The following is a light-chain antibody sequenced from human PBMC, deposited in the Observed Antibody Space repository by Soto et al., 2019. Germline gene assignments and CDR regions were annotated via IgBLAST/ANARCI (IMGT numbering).Light chain of an antibody. CDR3: SSYTTSTTLV. V-gene: IGLV2-14*03. J-gene: IGLJ2*01. CDR1: RSDVGAYNY. CDR2: DVS. Sequence: QSVLTQPASISGSPGQSITISCTGTRSDVGAYNYVSWYQQHPGKVPRLLIYDVSDRPSGVSDRFSGSKSDNTASLTISGLQAEDEGDYYCSSYTTSTTLVFGGGTKLTVL.